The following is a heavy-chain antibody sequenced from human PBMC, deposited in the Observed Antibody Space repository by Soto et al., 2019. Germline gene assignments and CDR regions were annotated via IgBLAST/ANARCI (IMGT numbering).Heavy chain of an antibody. V-gene: IGHV2-5*02. CDR2: IYWDDDK. J-gene: IGHJ4*02. CDR1: GFSLSTSGVG. D-gene: IGHD3-3*01. Sequence: SGPTLVNPTQTLTLTCTFSGFSLSTSGVGVGWIRQPPGKALEWLALIYWDDDKRYSPSLKSRLTITKDTSKNQVVLTMTNMDPVDTATYYCAHSGVFPRITIFGVVTGASFDYWGQGTLVTVSS. CDR3: AHSGVFPRITIFGVVTGASFDY.